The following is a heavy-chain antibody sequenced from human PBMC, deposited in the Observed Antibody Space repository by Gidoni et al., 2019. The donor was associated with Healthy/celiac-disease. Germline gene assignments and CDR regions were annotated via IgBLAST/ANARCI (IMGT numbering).Heavy chain of an antibody. D-gene: IGHD3-9*01. CDR3: ARRYYDILTGYSYFDY. CDR2: ISWNSGSI. V-gene: IGHV3-9*01. J-gene: IGHJ4*02. Sequence: EVQLVESGGGLVQPGRSLRLSCAASGFTFDDYAMHWVRQAPGKGLEWVSGISWNSGSIGYADSVKGRFTISRDNAKNSLYLQMNSLRAEDTALYYCARRYYDILTGYSYFDYWGQGTLVTVSS. CDR1: GFTFDDYA.